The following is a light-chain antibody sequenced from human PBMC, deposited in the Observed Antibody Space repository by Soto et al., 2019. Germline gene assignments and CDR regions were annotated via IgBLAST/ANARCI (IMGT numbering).Light chain of an antibody. Sequence: DIVMTQSPDSLAVSLGERGTINCKSSQSVLYSSNNKNYLAWYQQKPGQPPKLLIYWASTRESGVPDRFSGSGSGTDFTLTISSLQAEDVAVYYCQQYYSTPWTLGQGTKVDIK. J-gene: IGKJ1*01. CDR1: QSVLYSSNNKNY. V-gene: IGKV4-1*01. CDR2: WAS. CDR3: QQYYSTPWT.